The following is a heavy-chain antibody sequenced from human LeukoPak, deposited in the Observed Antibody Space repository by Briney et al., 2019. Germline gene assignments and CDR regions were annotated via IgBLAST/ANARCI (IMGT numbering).Heavy chain of an antibody. J-gene: IGHJ4*02. CDR2: ISSSSSYI. V-gene: IGHV3-21*01. D-gene: IGHD6-13*01. Sequence: GGSLRLPCAASGFTFSSYSMNWVRQAPGKGLEWVSSISSSSSYIYYADSVKGRFTIPRDNAKNSLYLQMNSLRAEDTAVYYCARDLGIAAAGTSDYWGQGTLVTVSS. CDR3: ARDLGIAAAGTSDY. CDR1: GFTFSSYS.